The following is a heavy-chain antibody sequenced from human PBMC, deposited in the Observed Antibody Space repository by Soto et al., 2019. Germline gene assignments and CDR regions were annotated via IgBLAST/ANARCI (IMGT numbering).Heavy chain of an antibody. Sequence: GSLRLSCAPYGFSFSSYGMHWAHQAPGKGLEWVAVIWYDGSNKVYADSVKGRFTISRDNSKNTLYLQMNSLRAEDTAVYYCARDLSGDYGALDTWGQGTMVTVSS. J-gene: IGHJ3*02. V-gene: IGHV3-33*01. CDR1: GFSFSSYG. D-gene: IGHD4-17*01. CDR2: IWYDGSNK. CDR3: ARDLSGDYGALDT.